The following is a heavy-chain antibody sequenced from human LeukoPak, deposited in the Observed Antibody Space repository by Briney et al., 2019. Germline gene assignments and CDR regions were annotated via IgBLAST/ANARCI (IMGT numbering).Heavy chain of an antibody. D-gene: IGHD6-13*01. CDR1: GGSFSGYY. J-gene: IGHJ3*02. CDR3: ARDVAAAADAFDI. CDR2: INHSGST. V-gene: IGHV4-34*01. Sequence: SETLSLTCAVYGGSFSGYYWSWIRQPPGKGLEWIGEINHSGSTNYNPSLKSRVTISVDTSKNQFSLKLSSVTAADTAVYYCARDVAAAADAFDIWGQGTMVTVSS.